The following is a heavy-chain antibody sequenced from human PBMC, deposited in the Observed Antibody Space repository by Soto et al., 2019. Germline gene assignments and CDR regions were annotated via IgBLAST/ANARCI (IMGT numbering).Heavy chain of an antibody. Sequence: PGGSLRLSCAASGFNLSSYGRSWVRQAPGKGLEWVANIKEDGSEKYYVDSVKGRFTISRDNAKNSLYLQMNSLRAEDTAVYYCTRNRRTSTLLPGYFDYWGQGGLVTVSS. V-gene: IGHV3-7*01. J-gene: IGHJ4*02. CDR2: IKEDGSEK. CDR3: TRNRRTSTLLPGYFDY. CDR1: GFNLSSYG. D-gene: IGHD3-9*01.